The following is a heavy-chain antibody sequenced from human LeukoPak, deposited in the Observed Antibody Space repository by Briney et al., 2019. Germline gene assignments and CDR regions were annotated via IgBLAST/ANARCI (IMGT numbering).Heavy chain of an antibody. D-gene: IGHD6-13*01. CDR2: INHSGST. CDR3: ARDKYSSSWYTDNNWFDP. J-gene: IGHJ5*02. V-gene: IGHV4-34*01. Sequence: PSETLSLTCAVYGGSFSGYYWSWIRQPPGKGLEWIGEINHSGSTNYNPSLKSRVTISVDTSKNQFSLKLSSVTAADTAVYYCARDKYSSSWYTDNNWFDPWGQGTLVTVSS. CDR1: GGSFSGYY.